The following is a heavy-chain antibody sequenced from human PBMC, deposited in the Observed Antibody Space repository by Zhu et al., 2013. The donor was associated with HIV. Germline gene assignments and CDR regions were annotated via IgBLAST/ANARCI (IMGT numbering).Heavy chain of an antibody. V-gene: IGHV1-46*01. CDR1: GHTFTSYY. CDR2: INPSGGST. Sequence: QVQLVQSGAEVKKPGASVKVSCKASGHTFTSYYMHWVRQAPGQGLEWMGIINPSGGSTNYAQKFQGRVTITADESTSTAYMELSSLRSEDTAVYYCARSGYSYDTRLYYYYMDVWGKGTTVTVSS. J-gene: IGHJ6*03. D-gene: IGHD5-18*01. CDR3: ARSGYSYDTRLYYYYMDV.